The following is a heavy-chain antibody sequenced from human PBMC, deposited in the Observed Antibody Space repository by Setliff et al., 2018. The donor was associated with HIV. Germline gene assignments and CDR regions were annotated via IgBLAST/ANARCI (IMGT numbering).Heavy chain of an antibody. CDR1: GFTFSSYA. D-gene: IGHD6-19*01. V-gene: IGHV3-30*04. CDR2: ISYDGSNK. CDR3: ARVRVAGTMGDY. J-gene: IGHJ4*02. Sequence: GGSLRLSCAASGFTFSSYAMHWVRQAPGKGLEWVAVISYDGSNKYYADSVKGRFTISRDNSKNTLYLQMNSLRAEDTAVYYCARVRVAGTMGDYWGQGTLVTVSS.